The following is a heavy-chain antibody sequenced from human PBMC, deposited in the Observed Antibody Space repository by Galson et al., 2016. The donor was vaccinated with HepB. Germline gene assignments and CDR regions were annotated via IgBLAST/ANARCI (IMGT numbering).Heavy chain of an antibody. V-gene: IGHV3-33*01. CDR3: ARVSDRVTSGFDF. J-gene: IGHJ4*02. D-gene: IGHD2-21*02. CDR2: IWPDGKNR. Sequence: SLRLSCAAPGFTFSSHGMHWVRQAPGKGLEWVAIIWPDGKNRFYADSVEGRFAISRDNSKSTLFLQMNSVRVEDTAVYFCARVSDRVTSGFDFWGQGNLVTVSS. CDR1: GFTFSSHG.